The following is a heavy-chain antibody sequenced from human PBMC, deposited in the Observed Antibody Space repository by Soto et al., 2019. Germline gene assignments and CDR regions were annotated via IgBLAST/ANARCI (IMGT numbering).Heavy chain of an antibody. CDR3: ARVGCSSIWCVTQFDN. V-gene: IGHV3-30-3*01. CDR2: ISFDGNNI. Sequence: GSLRLSCASSGXNFSFCSMHWVRQTPGKGLELVAVISFDGNNIYYADYVRCLFNISRYSSSSMLYLQMNNLKTEESAIYYCARVGCSSIWCVTQFDNWGQGTLVTVSS. D-gene: IGHD2-2*01. CDR1: GXNFSFCS. J-gene: IGHJ4*02.